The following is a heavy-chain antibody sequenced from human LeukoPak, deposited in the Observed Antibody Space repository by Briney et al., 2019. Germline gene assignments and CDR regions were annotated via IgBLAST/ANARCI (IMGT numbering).Heavy chain of an antibody. J-gene: IGHJ4*02. V-gene: IGHV3-23*01. CDR1: GFTFSSYA. CDR3: AKDSGITMVRGVISNYPFDY. CDR2: ISGSGGST. Sequence: GGSLRLSCAASGFTFSSYAMSWVRQAPGKGLEWVSAISGSGGSTYCADSVKGRFTISRDNSKNTLYLQMNSLRAEDTAVYYCAKDSGITMVRGVISNYPFDYWGQGTLVTVSS. D-gene: IGHD3-10*01.